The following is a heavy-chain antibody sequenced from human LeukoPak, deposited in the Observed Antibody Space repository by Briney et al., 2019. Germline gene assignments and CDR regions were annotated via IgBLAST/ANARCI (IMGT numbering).Heavy chain of an antibody. V-gene: IGHV5-51*01. CDR3: ARDTKYGDYTTRRGFDY. Sequence: GESLKISCKGSGYSFTSYWIGWVRQMPGKGLEWMGIIYPGDSDIRYSPSFQGQVTISADKSISTAYLQWSSLKASDTAMYYCARDTKYGDYTTRRGFDYWGQGTLVTVSS. J-gene: IGHJ4*02. CDR1: GYSFTSYW. D-gene: IGHD4-17*01. CDR2: IYPGDSDI.